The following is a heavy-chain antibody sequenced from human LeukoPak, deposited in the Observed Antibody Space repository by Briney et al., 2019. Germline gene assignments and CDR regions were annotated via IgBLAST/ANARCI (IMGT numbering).Heavy chain of an antibody. CDR1: GLTFSSYS. D-gene: IGHD5-18*01. CDR2: ISSSSSYI. Sequence: GGSLRLSCAASGLTFSSYSMNWVRQAPGKGLEWVSPISSSSSYIYYADSVKGRFTISRDNAKNSLYLQMNSLRAEDTAVYYCARESDTAFDFWGQGTLVTVPS. V-gene: IGHV3-21*01. CDR3: ARESDTAFDF. J-gene: IGHJ4*02.